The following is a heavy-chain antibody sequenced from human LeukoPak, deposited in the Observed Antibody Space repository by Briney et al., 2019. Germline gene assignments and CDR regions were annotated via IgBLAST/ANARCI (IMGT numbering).Heavy chain of an antibody. J-gene: IGHJ2*01. CDR2: IYHSGST. D-gene: IGHD6-6*01. CDR1: GGSISSGGYY. CDR3: ARDRRGYSSSSPRSYWYFDL. Sequence: PSQTLSLTCTVSGGSISSGGYYWSWIRQPPGKGLEWIGYIYHSGSTYYNQSLKSRVTISVDRSKNQFSLKLSSVTAADTAVYYCARDRRGYSSSSPRSYWYFDLWGRGTLVTVSS. V-gene: IGHV4-30-2*01.